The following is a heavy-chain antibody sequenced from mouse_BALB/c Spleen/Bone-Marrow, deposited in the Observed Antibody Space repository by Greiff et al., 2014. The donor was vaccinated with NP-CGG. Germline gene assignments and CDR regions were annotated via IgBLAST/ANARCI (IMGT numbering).Heavy chain of an antibody. Sequence: QVQLKESGAELMKPGASVKISCKATGYTFSSYWIEWVKQRPGHGLEWIGEILPGSGSTNYNEKFKGKATFTADTSSNTAYMRLSSLTSEDSAVYYFAGTYYAYAWFVYWGQGTLVTVSA. V-gene: IGHV1-9*01. J-gene: IGHJ3*01. CDR1: GYTFSSYW. CDR2: ILPGSGST. D-gene: IGHD2-9*01. CDR3: AGTYYAYAWFVY.